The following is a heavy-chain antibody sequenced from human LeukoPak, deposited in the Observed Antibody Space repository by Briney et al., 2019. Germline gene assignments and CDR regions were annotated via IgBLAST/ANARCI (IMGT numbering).Heavy chain of an antibody. J-gene: IGHJ5*02. D-gene: IGHD3-10*02. V-gene: IGHV3-23*01. CDR3: GVWMFGQGS. Sequence: GGSLRLSCAASGFTFSSYAMSWVRQAPGKGLEWVSAISGSGGSTYYADSVKGRFTISRDNSKNTLYLQMNSLKTEDTAIYYCGVWMFGQGSWGQGTPVTVSS. CDR1: GFTFSSYA. CDR2: ISGSGGST.